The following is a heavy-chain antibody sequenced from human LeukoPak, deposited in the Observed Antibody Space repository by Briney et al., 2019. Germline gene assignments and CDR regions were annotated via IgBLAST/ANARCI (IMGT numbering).Heavy chain of an antibody. V-gene: IGHV3-21*01. CDR1: GFTFSNYS. Sequence: PGGSLRLSCAASGFTFSNYSMNWVRQAPGEGLEWGSSIGTTGSYIFYADSVKGRFTISRDNAKNTLYLQMNSLRAEDTAVYYCARDEYDILTDYDYWGQGILVTVSS. J-gene: IGHJ4*02. CDR2: IGTTGSYI. D-gene: IGHD3-9*01. CDR3: ARDEYDILTDYDY.